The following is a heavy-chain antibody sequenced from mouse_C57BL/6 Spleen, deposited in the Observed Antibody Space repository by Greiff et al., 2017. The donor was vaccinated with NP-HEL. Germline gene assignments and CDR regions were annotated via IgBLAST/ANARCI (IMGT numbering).Heavy chain of an antibody. J-gene: IGHJ3*01. CDR1: GYTFTSYW. CDR2: IDPSDSYT. D-gene: IGHD3-3*01. Sequence: QVQLQQSGAELVRPGTSVKLSCKASGYTFTSYWMHWVKQRPGQGLEWIGVIDPSDSYTNYNQKFKGKATLTVDTSSSTAYMQLSSLTSEDSAVYYCAREGPPWFAYWGQGTLVTVSA. V-gene: IGHV1-59*01. CDR3: AREGPPWFAY.